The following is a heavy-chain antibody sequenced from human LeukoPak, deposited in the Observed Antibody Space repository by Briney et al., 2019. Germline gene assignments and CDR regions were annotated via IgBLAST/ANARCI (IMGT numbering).Heavy chain of an antibody. Sequence: ASVKVSCKASGGTFSRYAISWVRQAPGQGLEWMGGIIPIFGTANYAQKFQGRVTITADESTSTAYMELSSLRSEDTAVYYCATGTGTSGYGYYWGQGTLVTVSS. CDR1: GGTFSRYA. CDR2: IIPIFGTA. D-gene: IGHD5-12*01. V-gene: IGHV1-69*13. CDR3: ATGTGTSGYGYY. J-gene: IGHJ4*02.